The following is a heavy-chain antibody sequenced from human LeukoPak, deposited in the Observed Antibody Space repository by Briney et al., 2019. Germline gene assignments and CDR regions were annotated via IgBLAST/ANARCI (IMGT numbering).Heavy chain of an antibody. Sequence: SETLSLTCTVSGGSISSYYWSWIRQPPGKGLEWVGYIYYSGSTNYNPSLKSRVTISVDTSKNQFSLKLSSVTAADTAVYYCANGGYCSSTSCYPNWFDPSGQGTLVTVSS. CDR1: GGSISSYY. CDR2: IYYSGST. V-gene: IGHV4-59*01. CDR3: ANGGYCSSTSCYPNWFDP. D-gene: IGHD2-2*01. J-gene: IGHJ5*02.